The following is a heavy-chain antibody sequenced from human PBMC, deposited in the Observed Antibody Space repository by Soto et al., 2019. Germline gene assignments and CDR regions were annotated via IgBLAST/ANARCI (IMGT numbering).Heavy chain of an antibody. J-gene: IGHJ4*02. CDR3: ARHGLTAYMVYYFDF. CDR2: INHTGST. V-gene: IGHV4-34*01. Sequence: PSETLSLTCAVYGGSFSGYSWTWIRQPPGTGLEWIGEINHTGSTNYNPSLKSRVTISVDTSKNQFSLKLTSVTAADTAVYYCARHGLTAYMVYYFDFWGQGTLVTVSS. D-gene: IGHD3-16*01. CDR1: GGSFSGYS.